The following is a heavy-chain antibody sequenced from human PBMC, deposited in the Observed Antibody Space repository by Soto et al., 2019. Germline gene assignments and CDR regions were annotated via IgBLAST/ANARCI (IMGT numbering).Heavy chain of an antibody. D-gene: IGHD3-16*02. J-gene: IGHJ4*02. V-gene: IGHV2-70*11. CDR2: IDWDDDK. Sequence: GSGPTLVNPTQTLTLTCTFSGFSLSTSGMCVSWIRQPPGKALEWLARIDWDDDKYYSTSLKTRLTISKDTSKNQVVLTMTNMDPVDTATYYCARQELSLSPFDYWGQGTLVTVSS. CDR1: GFSLSTSGMC. CDR3: ARQELSLSPFDY.